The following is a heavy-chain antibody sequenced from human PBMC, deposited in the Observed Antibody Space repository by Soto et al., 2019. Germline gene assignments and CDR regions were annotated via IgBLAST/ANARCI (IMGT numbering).Heavy chain of an antibody. J-gene: IGHJ4*02. CDR1: GFTFGSIA. Sequence: PGGSLRLSCAASGFTFGSIAMHWVRQAPGKGLEYLALISYDGSNTVYADSVKGRFTISRDNSKNTLFLQMNRLSLDDTAVYYCAREKGLRLDFWGQGTLVTVSS. V-gene: IGHV3-30*04. CDR2: ISYDGSNT. D-gene: IGHD3-16*01. CDR3: AREKGLRLDF.